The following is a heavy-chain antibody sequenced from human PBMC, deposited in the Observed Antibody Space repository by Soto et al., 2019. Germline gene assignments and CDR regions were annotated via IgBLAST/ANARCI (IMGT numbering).Heavy chain of an antibody. CDR3: ARDILRFLEWSWVFDL. CDR1: GFTFSFYP. V-gene: IGHV3-23*01. J-gene: IGHJ2*01. D-gene: IGHD3-3*01. CDR2: ISSSAGTI. Sequence: PGGSLRLSCAASGFTFSFYPMSWVRQAPGKGLEWVSGISSSAGTIYYADPVKGRFTISRDNSKNTLYLQMNSLRAEDTAVYYCARDILRFLEWSWVFDLWGRGTLVTVSS.